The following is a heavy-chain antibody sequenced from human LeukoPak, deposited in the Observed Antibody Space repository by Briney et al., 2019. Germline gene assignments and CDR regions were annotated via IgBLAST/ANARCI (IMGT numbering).Heavy chain of an antibody. D-gene: IGHD6-13*01. Sequence: GGSLRLSCAASGFTFDDYAMHWVRQAPGKGLEWVSGISWNSGSIGYADSVKGRFTISRDNAKNSLYLQMNSLRAEDTALYYCAKDAYSSSDNWFDPWGQGTLVTVSS. CDR2: ISWNSGSI. CDR1: GFTFDDYA. J-gene: IGHJ5*02. V-gene: IGHV3-9*01. CDR3: AKDAYSSSDNWFDP.